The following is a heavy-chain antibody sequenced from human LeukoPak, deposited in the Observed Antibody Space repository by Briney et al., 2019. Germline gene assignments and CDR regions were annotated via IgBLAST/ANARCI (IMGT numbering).Heavy chain of an antibody. CDR2: IYTSGST. CDR3: ARGRRWLQSDAFDI. Sequence: SETLSLTCTVSGGSISSYYWSWIRQPAGKGLEWIGRIYTSGSTNYNPSLKSRVTMSVDTSKNQFSLKLSSVTAADTAVYYCARGRRWLQSDAFDIWGQGTMVTVSS. D-gene: IGHD5-24*01. CDR1: GGSISSYY. J-gene: IGHJ3*02. V-gene: IGHV4-4*07.